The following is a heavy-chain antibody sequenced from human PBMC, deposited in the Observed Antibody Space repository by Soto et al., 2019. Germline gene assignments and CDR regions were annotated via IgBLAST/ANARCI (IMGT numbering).Heavy chain of an antibody. CDR2: IYYSGST. V-gene: IGHV4-31*03. J-gene: IGHJ6*02. Sequence: PSETLSLTCTVYGGSISSGGYYWSWIRQHPGKGLEWIGYIYYSGSTYYSPSLKSRVTISVDTSKNQFSLKLSSVTAADTAVYYCARDRRGLHYDFWSGLDVWGQGTTVTVSS. CDR3: ARDRRGLHYDFWSGLDV. D-gene: IGHD3-3*01. CDR1: GGSISSGGYY.